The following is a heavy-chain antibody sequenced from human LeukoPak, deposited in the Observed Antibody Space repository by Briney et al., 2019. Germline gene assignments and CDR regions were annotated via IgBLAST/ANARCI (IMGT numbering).Heavy chain of an antibody. CDR3: AKGAKRLGYCSGGTCYSNYDYYYMDV. J-gene: IGHJ6*03. CDR1: GFTFSSYA. Sequence: PGGSLRLSCAASGFTFSSYAMSWVRQAPGKGLEWVSGISGSGDNTYYADSVKGRFTISRDNSKNTLYLQMNSLRAEDTAVYYCAKGAKRLGYCSGGTCYSNYDYYYMDVWGKGTTVTISS. CDR2: ISGSGDNT. D-gene: IGHD2-15*01. V-gene: IGHV3-23*01.